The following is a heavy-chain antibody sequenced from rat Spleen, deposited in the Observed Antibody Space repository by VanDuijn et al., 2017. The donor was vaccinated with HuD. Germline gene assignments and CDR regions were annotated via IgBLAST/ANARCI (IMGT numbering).Heavy chain of an antibody. CDR1: GFTFSSYW. V-gene: IGHV5-58*01. D-gene: IGHD4-2*01. CDR3: AKEGATGMDA. J-gene: IGHJ4*01. CDR2: INTDGGST. Sequence: EVQLVESGGGLVQPGRSLKLSCAASGFTFSSYWMYWIRQAPGKGLEWVSSINTDGGSTYYPDSVKGRFTISRDNAENTVYLQMNSLRSEDTATYYCAKEGATGMDAWGQGASVTVSS.